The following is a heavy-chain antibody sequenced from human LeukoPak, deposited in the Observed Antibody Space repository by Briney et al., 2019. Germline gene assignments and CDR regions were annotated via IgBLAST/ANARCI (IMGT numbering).Heavy chain of an antibody. Sequence: GASVKVSCKASGYTFTSYYMHWMRQAPGQGLEWMGIINPSGGSTSYAQKLQGRVTMTTDTSTSTAYMELRSLRSDDTAVYFCARGAAYYYDSSGYYFDYWGQGTLVTVSS. CDR2: INPSGGST. CDR1: GYTFTSYY. CDR3: ARGAAYYYDSSGYYFDY. J-gene: IGHJ4*02. V-gene: IGHV1-46*01. D-gene: IGHD3-22*01.